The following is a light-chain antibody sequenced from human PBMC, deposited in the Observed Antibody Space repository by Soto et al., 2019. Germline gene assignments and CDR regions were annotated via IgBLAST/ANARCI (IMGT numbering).Light chain of an antibody. Sequence: DIVMTQSPDSLAVSLGEGATINCKSSQSVFYSSDNKNYLAWYQQKPGQPPVLLIYWPSTRESGVPDRFSGSGSGTDFTLTISSLQAEDVAVYYCQQYYSIPETFGQGTKLEIK. CDR3: QQYYSIPET. CDR2: WPS. J-gene: IGKJ2*01. V-gene: IGKV4-1*01. CDR1: QSVFYSSDNKNY.